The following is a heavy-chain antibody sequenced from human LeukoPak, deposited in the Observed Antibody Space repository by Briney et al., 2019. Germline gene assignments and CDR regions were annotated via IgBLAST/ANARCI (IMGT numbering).Heavy chain of an antibody. CDR3: AKDGGFIVVVPEATFDP. CDR1: GFTFSTYA. Sequence: GGSLRLSCAASGFTFSTYAMSWVRQAPGKGLEWVSAISGSGGSTYYADSVKGRFTISRDNSKNTLYLQMNSLRAEDTAVYYCAKDGGFIVVVPEATFDPWGQGNLVTVSS. V-gene: IGHV3-23*01. CDR2: ISGSGGST. J-gene: IGHJ5*02. D-gene: IGHD2-2*01.